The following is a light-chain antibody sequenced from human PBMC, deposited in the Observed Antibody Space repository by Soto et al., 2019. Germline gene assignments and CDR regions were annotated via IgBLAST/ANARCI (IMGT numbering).Light chain of an antibody. Sequence: EIVLTQSPATLSLSPGERATLSCRASQSISSYLAWYQQKPGQAPRLLIFDASNRATGIPPRFLGSGSGTDFTPTIRSLDPADSAVYYCQQRRTWPITFGGGTKVEIK. CDR1: QSISSY. CDR2: DAS. J-gene: IGKJ4*01. CDR3: QQRRTWPIT. V-gene: IGKV3-11*01.